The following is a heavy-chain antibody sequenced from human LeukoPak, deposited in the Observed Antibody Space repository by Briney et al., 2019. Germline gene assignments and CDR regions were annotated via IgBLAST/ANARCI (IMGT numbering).Heavy chain of an antibody. D-gene: IGHD6-19*01. CDR2: ISSSSSYI. CDR3: ARAPTFSGWFDY. CDR1: GFTFSSYE. J-gene: IGHJ4*02. Sequence: SGGSLRLSCAASGFTFSSYEMNWVRQAPGKGLEWVSSISSSSSYIYYADSVKGRFTISRDNAKNSLYLQMNSLRVEDTAVYYCARAPTFSGWFDYWGQGTLVTVSS. V-gene: IGHV3-21*01.